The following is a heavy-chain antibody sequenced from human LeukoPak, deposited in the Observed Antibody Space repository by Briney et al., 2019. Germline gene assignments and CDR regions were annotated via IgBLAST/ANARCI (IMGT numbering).Heavy chain of an antibody. J-gene: IGHJ4*02. V-gene: IGHV1-18*04. CDR1: GYTFTTYG. CDR3: ARIYSYGNGVYYFDY. Sequence: APVKVSCKASGYTFTTYGISWVRQAPGQGLEWRGWISAYNGNTNYAQKLQGRVTMTTDTSTSTAYMELRSLRSDDTAVYYCARIYSYGNGVYYFDYWGQGNLVTVSS. D-gene: IGHD5-18*01. CDR2: ISAYNGNT.